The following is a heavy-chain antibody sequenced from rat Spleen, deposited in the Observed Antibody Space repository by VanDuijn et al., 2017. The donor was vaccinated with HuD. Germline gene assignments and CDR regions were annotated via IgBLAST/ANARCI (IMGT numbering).Heavy chain of an antibody. J-gene: IGHJ4*01. CDR2: ISSEGRSS. CDR3: GKDMNYYSTYPFYVMGA. V-gene: IGHV5-29*01. CDR1: GFTFSDYY. D-gene: IGHD1-2*01. Sequence: EVQLVESDGGLVQPGRSLKLSCAASGFTFSDYYMAWVRQAPTKGLEWVATISSEGRSSYYRDSVKGRFTISRDNAENTVYLQMHSLRSEDTATYYCGKDMNYYSTYPFYVMGAWGQGASVTVSS.